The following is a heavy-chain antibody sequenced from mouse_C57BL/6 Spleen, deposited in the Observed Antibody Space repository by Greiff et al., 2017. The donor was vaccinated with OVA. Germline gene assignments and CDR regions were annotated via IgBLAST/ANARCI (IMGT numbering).Heavy chain of an antibody. J-gene: IGHJ3*01. D-gene: IGHD2-3*01. Sequence: VQLQQSGAELVRPGTSVKVSCKASGYAFTNYLIEWVKQRPGQGLEWIGVINPGSGGTNYNEKFKGKATLTADKSSSTAYLQLSSLTSEDSAVYFCARGGGGYYLAWFAYWGQGTLVTVSA. CDR2: INPGSGGT. CDR3: ARGGGGYYLAWFAY. CDR1: GYAFTNYL. V-gene: IGHV1-54*01.